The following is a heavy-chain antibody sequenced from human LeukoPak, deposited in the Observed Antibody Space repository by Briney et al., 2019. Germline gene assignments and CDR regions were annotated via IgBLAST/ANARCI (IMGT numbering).Heavy chain of an antibody. CDR2: IDPSDSYT. CDR1: GYSFTSYW. J-gene: IGHJ4*02. Sequence: GESLKISCKGSGYSFTSYWISWVRQMPGKGLEWMGRIDPSDSYTNYSPSFQGHVTISADQSISTVYLQWSSLKASDTAMYYCARHSAGIVVAGKWGQGTLVTVSS. V-gene: IGHV5-10-1*01. D-gene: IGHD6-19*01. CDR3: ARHSAGIVVAGK.